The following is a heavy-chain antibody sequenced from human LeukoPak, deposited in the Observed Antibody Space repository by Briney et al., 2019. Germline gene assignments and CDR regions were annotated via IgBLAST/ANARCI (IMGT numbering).Heavy chain of an antibody. J-gene: IGHJ4*02. CDR3: ARGRPHGNDY. Sequence: GGSLRLSCAASGFTFSSYWMNWVRQAPGKGLVRVSRIASDGSSTTYADSVKGRFSISRDNARNTLYLQMNSLRVEDTAVYYCARGRPHGNDYWGQGTLVTVSS. V-gene: IGHV3-74*01. CDR1: GFTFSSYW. CDR2: IASDGSST. D-gene: IGHD4-23*01.